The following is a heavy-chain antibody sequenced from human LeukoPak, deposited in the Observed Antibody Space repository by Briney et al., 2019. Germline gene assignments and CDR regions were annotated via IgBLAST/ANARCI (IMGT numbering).Heavy chain of an antibody. CDR2: IKQDGSEK. D-gene: IGHD4-17*01. V-gene: IGHV3-7*03. CDR3: ASGDYAGYFDY. CDR1: GFTFSSYW. Sequence: GSLRLSCAASGFTFSSYWMSWVRQAPGKGLEWVANIKQDGSEKYYVDSVKGRFTISRDDSKNTLYLQIYSLRAEDTAVYYCASGDYAGYFDYWGQGTLVAVSS. J-gene: IGHJ4*02.